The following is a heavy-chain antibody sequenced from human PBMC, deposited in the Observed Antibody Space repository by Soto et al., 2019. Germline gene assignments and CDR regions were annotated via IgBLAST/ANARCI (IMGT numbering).Heavy chain of an antibody. CDR2: IKQDGSEK. Sequence: GGSLRLSCAASGFTFSSYWMSWVRQAPGKGLEWVANIKQDGSEKYYVDSVKGRFTISRDNAKNSLYLQMNSLRAEDTAVYYCARGRGGNNWNYSFDYWGQGTLVTVSS. V-gene: IGHV3-7*03. CDR3: ARGRGGNNWNYSFDY. D-gene: IGHD1-7*01. J-gene: IGHJ4*02. CDR1: GFTFSSYW.